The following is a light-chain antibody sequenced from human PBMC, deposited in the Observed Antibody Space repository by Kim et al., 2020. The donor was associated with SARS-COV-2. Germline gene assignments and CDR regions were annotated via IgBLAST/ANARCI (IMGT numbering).Light chain of an antibody. CDR1: NIGSKN. Sequence: SYELTQPLSVSVALGQTARITCGGNNIGSKNVHWYQQKPGQAPVLVIYRDSNRPSGIPERFSGSNSGNTATLTISRAQAVDEADYYCQVWDSRNWVFGGGTKVTVL. J-gene: IGLJ3*02. V-gene: IGLV3-9*01. CDR3: QVWDSRNWV. CDR2: RDS.